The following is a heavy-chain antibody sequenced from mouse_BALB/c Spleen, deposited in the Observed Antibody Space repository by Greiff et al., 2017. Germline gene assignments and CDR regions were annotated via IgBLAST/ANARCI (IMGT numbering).Heavy chain of an antibody. CDR1: GYTFSSYW. Sequence: QVQLQQSGAELMKPGASVKISCKATGYTFSSYWIEWVKQRPGHGLEWIGEILPGSGSTNYNEKFKGKATFTADTSSNTAYMQLSSLTSEDSAVYYCARSRERSCFDYWGQGTTLTVSS. CDR2: ILPGSGST. CDR3: ARSRERSCFDY. V-gene: IGHV1-9*01. J-gene: IGHJ2*01.